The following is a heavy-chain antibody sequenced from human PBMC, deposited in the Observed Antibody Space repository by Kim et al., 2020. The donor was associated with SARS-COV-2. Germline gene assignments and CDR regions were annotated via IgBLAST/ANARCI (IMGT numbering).Heavy chain of an antibody. J-gene: IGHJ4*02. CDR2: INDGGTYR. CDR1: GFTLSDYW. Sequence: GGSLRLSCEASGFTLSDYWMHWVRQVPGKGLVWVSRINDGGTYRSYGDFVTGRFTMSRDDAKNMVYLQMHSLRAEDTAVYYCVRGSYSYPGVDYWGQGTVVTVSA. D-gene: IGHD3-16*02. V-gene: IGHV3-74*01. CDR3: VRGSYSYPGVDY.